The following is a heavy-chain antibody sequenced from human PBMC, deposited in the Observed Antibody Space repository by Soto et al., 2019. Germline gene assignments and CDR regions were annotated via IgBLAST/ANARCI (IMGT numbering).Heavy chain of an antibody. CDR3: AKLLLRFLEWLLHQYYFDY. CDR1: GFTFSSYA. CDR2: ISGSGGST. J-gene: IGHJ4*02. D-gene: IGHD3-3*01. Sequence: EVQLLESGGGLVQPGGSLRLSCAASGFTFSSYAMSWVRQAPGKGLEWVSAISGSGGSTYYADSVKGRFTISRDNSKNTLYLQMNSLRAEDTAVYYCAKLLLRFLEWLLHQYYFDYWGQGTLVTVSS. V-gene: IGHV3-23*01.